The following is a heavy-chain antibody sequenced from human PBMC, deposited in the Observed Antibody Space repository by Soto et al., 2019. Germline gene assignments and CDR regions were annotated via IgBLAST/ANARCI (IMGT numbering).Heavy chain of an antibody. D-gene: IGHD3-10*01. CDR1: VFTVSSNY. CDR2: IYSGGST. Sequence: GGSLRLSCASSVFTVSSNYMSCVRHSPGKWLEWVSVIYSGGSTYYADSVKGRFTISRDNSKNTLYLQMNSLRAEDTAVYYCARPNRGEGHHAFHIWGQGTMVSVS. CDR3: ARPNRGEGHHAFHI. V-gene: IGHV3-53*01. J-gene: IGHJ3*02.